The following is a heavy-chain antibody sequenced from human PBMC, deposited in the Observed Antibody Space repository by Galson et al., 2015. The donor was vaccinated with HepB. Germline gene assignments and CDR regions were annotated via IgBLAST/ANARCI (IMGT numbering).Heavy chain of an antibody. V-gene: IGHV3-30-3*01. J-gene: IGHJ4*02. CDR2: ISYDGSNK. CDR3: ARDSQLDY. Sequence: ALRFSCAAAGFTFSSYAMHWGRWTPGKGLEWVAVISYDGSNKYYADSVKGRFTISRDNSKNTLYLQMNSLRAEDTAVYYCARDSQLDYWGQETLVTVSS. CDR1: GFTFSSYA.